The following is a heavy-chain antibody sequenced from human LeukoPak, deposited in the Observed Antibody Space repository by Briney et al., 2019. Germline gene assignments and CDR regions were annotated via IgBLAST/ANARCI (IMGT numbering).Heavy chain of an antibody. J-gene: IGHJ3*02. Sequence: SETLSLTCTVSGGSISSYYWSWIRQPPGEGLEWIGYIYYSGSTNYNPSLKSRVTISVDTSKNQFSLKLSSVTAADTAVYYCARASFWSGYYRVDAFDIWGQGTMVTVSS. D-gene: IGHD3-3*01. CDR3: ARASFWSGYYRVDAFDI. CDR1: GGSISSYY. V-gene: IGHV4-59*01. CDR2: IYYSGST.